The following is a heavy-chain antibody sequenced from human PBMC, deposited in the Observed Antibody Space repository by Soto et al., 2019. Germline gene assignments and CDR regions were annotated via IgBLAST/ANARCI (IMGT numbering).Heavy chain of an antibody. Sequence: GGSLRLSCAASAFTFRSYTMHWVRQAPGKGLEWVATISYDGSKTNYADSVRGRFTISRDNSKSTPFLQVDSLRPEDTAVYSCARDRDSSYFPPPYYFDSWGQGTLVTVSS. D-gene: IGHD4-4*01. J-gene: IGHJ4*02. CDR3: ARDRDSSYFPPPYYFDS. CDR2: ISYDGSKT. V-gene: IGHV3-30*04. CDR1: AFTFRSYT.